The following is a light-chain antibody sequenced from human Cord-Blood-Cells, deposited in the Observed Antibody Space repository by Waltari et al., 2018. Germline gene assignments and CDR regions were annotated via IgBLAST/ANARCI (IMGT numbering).Light chain of an antibody. Sequence: QSALPQPAYVSGSPGQSITIPCTGTSSDVGSYNLVSWYQQHPGKAPKLLIYEGSKRPSGVSNRFSGSKSGNTASLTISGLQAEDEADYYCCSYAGSVVFGGGTKLTVL. J-gene: IGLJ2*01. CDR1: SSDVGSYNL. CDR3: CSYAGSVV. CDR2: EGS. V-gene: IGLV2-23*01.